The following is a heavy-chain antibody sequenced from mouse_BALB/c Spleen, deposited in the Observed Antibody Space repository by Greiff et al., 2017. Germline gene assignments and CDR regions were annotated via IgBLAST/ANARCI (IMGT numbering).Heavy chain of an antibody. CDR2: ISDGGSYT. CDR3: AREGAMDY. Sequence: EVKLVESGGGLVKPGGSLKLSCAASGFTFSDYYMYWVHQTPEKRLEWVATISDGGSYTYYPDSVKGRFTISRDNAKNNLYLQMSSLKSEDTAMYYCAREGAMDYWGQGTSVTVSS. CDR1: GFTFSDYY. J-gene: IGHJ4*01. V-gene: IGHV5-4*02.